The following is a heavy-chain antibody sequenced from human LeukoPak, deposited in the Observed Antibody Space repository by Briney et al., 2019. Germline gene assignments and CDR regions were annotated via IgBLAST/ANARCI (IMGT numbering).Heavy chain of an antibody. V-gene: IGHV3-74*01. CDR1: GFTFSSYW. D-gene: IGHD3-10*01. J-gene: IGHJ3*02. Sequence: GGSLRLSCAASGFTFSSYWVHWVRQAPGKGLVWVSRINSDGSSTSYAQKFQGRVTMTRDMSTSTVYMELSSLRSEDTAVYYCARSITMVRGVSAFDIWGQGTMVTVSS. CDR2: INSDGSST. CDR3: ARSITMVRGVSAFDI.